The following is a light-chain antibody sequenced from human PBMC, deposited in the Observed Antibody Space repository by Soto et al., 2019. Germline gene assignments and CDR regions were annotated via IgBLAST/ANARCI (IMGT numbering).Light chain of an antibody. CDR1: SSDVGSYNL. J-gene: IGLJ1*01. CDR2: EVS. V-gene: IGLV2-23*02. Sequence: QSVLTQPASVSGSPGQSITISCTGTSSDVGSYNLVSWYQQHPGKAPKLMIYEVSKRPSGVSNRFSGSKSGNTASLTISGLHAEDESEYYCCSYAGSRTYVFGTGTKLTVL. CDR3: CSYAGSRTYV.